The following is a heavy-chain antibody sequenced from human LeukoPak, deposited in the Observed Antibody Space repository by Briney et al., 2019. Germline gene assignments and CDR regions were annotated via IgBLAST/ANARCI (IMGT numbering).Heavy chain of an antibody. CDR3: AREGATTAFDY. D-gene: IGHD1-26*01. Sequence: GGSLRLSCAGSGFTFSSYEMNWVRQAPGKGLEWVSIIYSGGRTYYADSAKGRFTISRDIFKNTVYLQMNSLRAEDTAVYYCAREGATTAFDYWGQGTLVTVSS. CDR1: GFTFSSYE. J-gene: IGHJ4*02. V-gene: IGHV3-53*01. CDR2: IYSGGRT.